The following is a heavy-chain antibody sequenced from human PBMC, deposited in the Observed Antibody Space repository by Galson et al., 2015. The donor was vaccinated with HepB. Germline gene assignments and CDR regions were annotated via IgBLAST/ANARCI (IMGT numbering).Heavy chain of an antibody. CDR1: GYTFTSYG. Sequence: SVKVSCKASGYTFTSYGISWVRQAPGQGLEWMGWINAYTGNTNYAQKLQGRVTMTTDTSTSTAYMELRSLRSDDTAVYYCARLAAPRLGRYDSWSGYYRGGDWFDPWGQGILVTVSS. J-gene: IGHJ5*02. CDR3: ARLAAPRLGRYDSWSGYYRGGDWFDP. CDR2: INAYTGNT. D-gene: IGHD3-3*01. V-gene: IGHV1-18*04.